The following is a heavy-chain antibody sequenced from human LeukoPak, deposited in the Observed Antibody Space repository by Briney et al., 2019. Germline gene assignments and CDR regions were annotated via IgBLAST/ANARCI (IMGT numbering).Heavy chain of an antibody. Sequence: LETLSLTCAVYGVSFSVYYWSWIRQRPEKGLEWFEEINHSRSTSYNPPLKSRDTILVDTSKNQCSLKLSSVTAADTAVYYCAREGAYCISTNCFGGYFQHWGQGTLVTVSS. CDR1: GVSFSVYY. J-gene: IGHJ1*01. CDR3: AREGAYCISTNCFGGYFQH. V-gene: IGHV4-34*01. CDR2: INHSRST. D-gene: IGHD2-2*01.